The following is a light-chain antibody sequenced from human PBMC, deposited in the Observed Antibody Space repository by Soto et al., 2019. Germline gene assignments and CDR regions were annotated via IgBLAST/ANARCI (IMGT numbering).Light chain of an antibody. V-gene: IGKV1-39*01. J-gene: IGKJ1*01. CDR1: QSITNY. CDR2: AAS. Sequence: DIQMTQSPSSLSASVGDRVTVTCRASQSITNYLNWFQQKPGKAPKLLIYAASSLQSGVPSRFSGNGSGTDFTLTISSLQPEDFASYYCQQSYTTPWTFGQGTKVTI. CDR3: QQSYTTPWT.